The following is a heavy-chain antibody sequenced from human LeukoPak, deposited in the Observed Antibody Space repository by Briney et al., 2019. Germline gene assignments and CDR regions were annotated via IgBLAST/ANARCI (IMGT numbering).Heavy chain of an antibody. V-gene: IGHV4-39*07. CDR2: IYYSGST. D-gene: IGHD3-10*01. CDR1: GGSISSSGYY. Sequence: SETLSLTCTVSGGSISSSGYYWGWIRQPPGKGLEWIGSIYYSGSTYYNPSLKSRVTISVDTSKNQFSLKLSSVTAADTAVYYCVSYGSGSYTGYYFDYWGQGTLVTVSS. CDR3: VSYGSGSYTGYYFDY. J-gene: IGHJ4*02.